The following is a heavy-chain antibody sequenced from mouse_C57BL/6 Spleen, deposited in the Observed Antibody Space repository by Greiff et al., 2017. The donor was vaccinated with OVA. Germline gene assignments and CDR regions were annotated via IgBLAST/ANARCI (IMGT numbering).Heavy chain of an antibody. CDR3: ARPILRRGGYFDV. CDR2: IYPRDGST. V-gene: IGHV1-78*01. CDR1: GYTFTDHT. D-gene: IGHD1-1*01. Sequence: VQLQESDAELVKPGASVKISCKVSGYTFTDHTIHWMKQRPEQGLEWIGYIYPRDGSTKYNEKFKGKATLTADKSSSTAYLQLNSLTSEDSAVYFCARPILRRGGYFDVWGTGTTVTVSS. J-gene: IGHJ1*03.